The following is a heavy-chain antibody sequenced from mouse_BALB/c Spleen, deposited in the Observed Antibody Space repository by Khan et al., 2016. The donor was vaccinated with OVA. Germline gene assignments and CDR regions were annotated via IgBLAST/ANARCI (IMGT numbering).Heavy chain of an antibody. CDR2: IFPRDDDT. CDR1: GYTFSNYW. V-gene: IGHV1-80*01. D-gene: IGHD2-12*01. J-gene: IGHJ3*01. CDR3: VSYDDYMAWFTH. Sequence: QVQLQQSGAELVRPGSSVKISCKASGYTFSNYWMSWLRQRPGQGLEWIGQIFPRDDDTNYNGRFKGKVTLTADKSSNTAYMQLSGLTSEASAGYYCVSYDDYMAWFTHWGQGTLVTVSA.